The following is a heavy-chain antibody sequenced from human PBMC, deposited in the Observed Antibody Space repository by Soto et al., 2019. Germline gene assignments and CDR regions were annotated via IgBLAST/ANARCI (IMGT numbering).Heavy chain of an antibody. D-gene: IGHD3-9*01. CDR3: ARDSPETTYYDILAGYSWRQNAFDI. V-gene: IGHV3-7*01. CDR2: IKQDGSEK. Sequence: GGSLRLSCAASGFTFSSYWMSWVRQAPGKGLERVANIKQDGSEKYYVDSVKGRFTISRDNAKNSLYLQMNSLRAEDTAVYYCARDSPETTYYDILAGYSWRQNAFDIWGQGTMVTVSS. CDR1: GFTFSSYW. J-gene: IGHJ3*02.